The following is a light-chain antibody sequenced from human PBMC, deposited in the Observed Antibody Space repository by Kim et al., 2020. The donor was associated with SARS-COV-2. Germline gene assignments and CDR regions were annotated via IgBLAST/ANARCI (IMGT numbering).Light chain of an antibody. CDR2: GAS. CDR3: QQYASSPTT. J-gene: IGKJ1*01. V-gene: IGKV3-20*01. Sequence: PRESAPRSCRASQRLNIDLAWYQQRLGQAPRLLIYGASSRASGIPDRFSGSGSGTDFSLTISRLEPEDFAVYFCQQYASSPTTFGQGTKVDIK. CDR1: QRLNID.